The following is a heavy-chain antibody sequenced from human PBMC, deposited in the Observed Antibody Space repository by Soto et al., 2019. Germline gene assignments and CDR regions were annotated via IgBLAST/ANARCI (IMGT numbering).Heavy chain of an antibody. CDR3: AKDYSSTSYGINY. D-gene: IGHD5-18*01. CDR2: MYYDGSDE. J-gene: IGHJ4*02. Sequence: VQLVESGGGVVQPGRSLRLSCAASGFTFSSYGMHWVRQAPGKGLEWVAVMYYDGSDEYYADSVKGRFTISRDNSKNTLYLQMNGLRAEDTAIYYCAKDYSSTSYGINYWGQGTLVSVSS. CDR1: GFTFSSYG. V-gene: IGHV3-33*06.